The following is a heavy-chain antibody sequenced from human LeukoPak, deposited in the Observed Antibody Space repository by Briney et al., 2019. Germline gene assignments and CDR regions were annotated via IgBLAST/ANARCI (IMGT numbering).Heavy chain of an antibody. CDR1: GFTVSSNY. J-gene: IGHJ5*02. CDR3: AVIYYGSGSYYLDP. D-gene: IGHD3-10*01. Sequence: GGSLRLSCAASGFTVSSNYMSWVRQAPGKGLEWVSVIYSGGSTYYADSVKGRFTISRDNSKNTLYLQMNSLRAEDTAVYYCAVIYYGSGSYYLDPWGQGTLVTVSS. CDR2: IYSGGST. V-gene: IGHV3-66*01.